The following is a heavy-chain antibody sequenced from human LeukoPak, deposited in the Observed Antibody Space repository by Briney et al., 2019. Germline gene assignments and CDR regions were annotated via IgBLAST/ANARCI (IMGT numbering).Heavy chain of an antibody. V-gene: IGHV4-59*01. CDR2: IYYSGST. Sequence: SETLSLTCTVSGGSISSYYWSWIRQPPGKGLEWIGYIYYSGSTNYNPSLKSRVTISVDTSKNQFSLKLSSVTTADTAVYYCARDRIVVVPAADYYYYYGMDVWGQGTTVTVSS. CDR1: GGSISSYY. J-gene: IGHJ6*02. D-gene: IGHD2-2*01. CDR3: ARDRIVVVPAADYYYYYGMDV.